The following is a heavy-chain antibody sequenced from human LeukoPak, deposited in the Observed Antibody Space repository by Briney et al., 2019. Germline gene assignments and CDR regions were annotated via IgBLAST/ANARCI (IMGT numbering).Heavy chain of an antibody. CDR3: ARGGIVVPDPDY. CDR1: GMTFSSHW. Sequence: GGSLRLSCAASGMTFSSHWMSWVRQAPGKGLEWVANIKSDGSEKYYLDSVKGRFTISRDNAKNSLYLQMNSLRVEDTAVFYCARGGIVVPDPDYWGQGTLVTVSS. V-gene: IGHV3-7*01. D-gene: IGHD6-19*01. J-gene: IGHJ4*02. CDR2: IKSDGSEK.